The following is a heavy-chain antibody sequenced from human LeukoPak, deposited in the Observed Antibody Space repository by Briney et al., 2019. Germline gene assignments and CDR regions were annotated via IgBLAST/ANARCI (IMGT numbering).Heavy chain of an antibody. V-gene: IGHV3-74*01. CDR2: INSDGSST. CDR1: GFTFSSYW. CDR3: AKDRPQTDYYYMDV. J-gene: IGHJ6*03. Sequence: GGSLRLSCAASGFTFSSYWMHWVRQAPGKGLVWVSRINSDGSSTRYADSVKGRFTISRDNSKNTLYLQMNSLRAEDTAVYYCAKDRPQTDYYYMDVWGKGTTVTVSS.